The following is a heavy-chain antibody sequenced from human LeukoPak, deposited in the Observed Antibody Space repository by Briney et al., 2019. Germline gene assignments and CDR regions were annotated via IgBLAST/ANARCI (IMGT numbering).Heavy chain of an antibody. CDR3: ARDRAYDFWSVGPKEYYYYYYGMDV. V-gene: IGHV1-46*01. J-gene: IGHJ6*02. Sequence: ASVKVSCKASGYTLTSYYMHWVRQAPGQGLEWMGVINPSGGSTSYAQNFQGRVTMTRDTSTSTVYMELSSLRSEDTAVYYCARDRAYDFWSVGPKEYYYYYYGMDVWGQGTTVTVSS. CDR1: GYTLTSYY. CDR2: INPSGGST. D-gene: IGHD3-3*01.